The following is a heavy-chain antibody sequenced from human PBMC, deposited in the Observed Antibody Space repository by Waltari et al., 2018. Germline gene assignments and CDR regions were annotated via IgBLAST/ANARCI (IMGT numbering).Heavy chain of an antibody. Sequence: QVQLVQSGAEVTEPGSSVRVSCTASGDTYSTHAIHWVRQAPGQGLDWLGGIIPNIGMPKYARNLLVRLTITADKSTSTTYLQLSSLRVEDTAVYYCARLTFYYDTNVKEAAYWGQGTLISVAS. J-gene: IGHJ4*02. CDR1: GDTYSTHA. CDR2: IIPNIGMP. V-gene: IGHV1-69*10. D-gene: IGHD3-16*01. CDR3: ARLTFYYDTNVKEAAY.